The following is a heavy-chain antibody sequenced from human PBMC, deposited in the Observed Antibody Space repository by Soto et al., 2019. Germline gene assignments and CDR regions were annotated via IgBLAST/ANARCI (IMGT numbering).Heavy chain of an antibody. V-gene: IGHV4-59*01. J-gene: IGHJ5*02. CDR1: GGSISSYY. Sequence: QVQLQESGPGLVKPSETLSLTCTVSGGSISSYYWSWIRQPPGKGLEWIGYSYYSGSTNYNPSLKTRFTVSVDTSKKQCSLKLSSVTAAYTAVYYCARGGDGPYYDFWSGYYTGWFDPWGQGTLVTVSS. D-gene: IGHD3-3*01. CDR2: SYYSGST. CDR3: ARGGDGPYYDFWSGYYTGWFDP.